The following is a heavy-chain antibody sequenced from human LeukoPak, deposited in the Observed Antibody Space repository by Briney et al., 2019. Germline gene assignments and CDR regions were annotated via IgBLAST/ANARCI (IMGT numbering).Heavy chain of an antibody. CDR1: GYRFTNYW. CDR3: ARVYYDSSGYPYYFDY. J-gene: IGHJ4*02. D-gene: IGHD3-22*01. Sequence: GESLKISCKGSGYRFTNYWIGWVRQMPGKGLEWMGIIYPSDSDTKYSPSFQGQVTISADKSISTAYLQWSSLKASDTAMYYCARVYYDSSGYPYYFDYWGQGTLVTVSS. V-gene: IGHV5-51*01. CDR2: IYPSDSDT.